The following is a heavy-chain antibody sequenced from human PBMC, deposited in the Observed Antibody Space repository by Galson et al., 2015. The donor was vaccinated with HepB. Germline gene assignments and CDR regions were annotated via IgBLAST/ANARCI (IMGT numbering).Heavy chain of an antibody. CDR1: GGSISGGGYY. J-gene: IGHJ6*02. V-gene: IGHV4-31*03. Sequence: TLSLTCTVSGGSISGGGYYWSWIRQHPGKGLEWIGYIYYSGSTYYNPSLKSRVTVSVDTSKNQFSLKLSSVTAADTAVYYCARDRAPYSSSSRGYYYYYGMDVWGQGTTVTVSS. D-gene: IGHD6-6*01. CDR2: IYYSGST. CDR3: ARDRAPYSSSSRGYYYYYGMDV.